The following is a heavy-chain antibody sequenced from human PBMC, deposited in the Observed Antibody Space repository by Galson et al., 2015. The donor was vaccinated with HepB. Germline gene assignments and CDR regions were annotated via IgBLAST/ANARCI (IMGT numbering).Heavy chain of an antibody. V-gene: IGHV1-24*01. Sequence: SVKVSCKVSGYNLIELSIHWVRQAPGKGLEWMGNLVPENGDTLLAQKFEGRVRMTEDTSSDTTYMELSSLRSVDTGVSFCATYLGSTGFDFWGQGTMVTVSS. J-gene: IGHJ3*01. CDR2: LVPENGDT. CDR3: ATYLGSTGFDF. D-gene: IGHD3-9*01. CDR1: GYNLIELS.